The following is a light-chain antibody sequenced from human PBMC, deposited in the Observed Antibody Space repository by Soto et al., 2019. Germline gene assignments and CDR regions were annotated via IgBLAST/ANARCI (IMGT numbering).Light chain of an antibody. CDR2: GAS. Sequence: EIVLTQSPGTLSLSPGERATLSCRASQSVSSNKLAWYQQRPGQAPRVVIYGASTRATGIPERFSGSGSGTDFTLTISRLEPEDFAVYYCQQYGRSPFTFGPGTKVDIK. CDR1: QSVSSNK. J-gene: IGKJ3*01. V-gene: IGKV3-20*01. CDR3: QQYGRSPFT.